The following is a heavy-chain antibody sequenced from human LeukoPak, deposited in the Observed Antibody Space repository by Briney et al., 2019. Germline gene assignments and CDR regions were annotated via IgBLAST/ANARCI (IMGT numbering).Heavy chain of an antibody. J-gene: IGHJ5*02. CDR1: GYTFTGYY. V-gene: IGHV1-2*02. CDR3: ARDERRIQLWLSWFDP. D-gene: IGHD5-18*01. CDR2: INPNSGGT. Sequence: ASVKVSCKASGYTFTGYYMHWVRQAPGQGLEWMGWINPNSGGTNYAQKFQGRVTMTRDTSISTAYMELSRLRSDDTAVYYCARDERRIQLWLSWFDPWGQGTLVTVSS.